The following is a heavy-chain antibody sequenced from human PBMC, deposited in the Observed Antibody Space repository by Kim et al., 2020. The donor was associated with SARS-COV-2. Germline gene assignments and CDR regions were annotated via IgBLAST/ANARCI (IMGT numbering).Heavy chain of an antibody. J-gene: IGHJ4*02. V-gene: IGHV3-30*18. CDR1: GFSFSHYG. D-gene: IGHD6-13*01. CDR2: FSYDGREI. CDR3: TKDVRSAAAASDY. Sequence: GGSLRLSCAASGFSFSHYGMHWVRQAPGKGLEWVAVFSYDGREIYYGDSVKGRFTISRDNSKNTLSLQMNSLRAEDTAIYYCTKDVRSAAAASDYWGQGT.